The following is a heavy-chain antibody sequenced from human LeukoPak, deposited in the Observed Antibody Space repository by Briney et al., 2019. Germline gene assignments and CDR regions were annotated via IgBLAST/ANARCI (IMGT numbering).Heavy chain of an antibody. CDR1: GYTFIGYY. V-gene: IGHV1-2*02. CDR3: ATPDPARGVAFDY. D-gene: IGHD3-10*01. J-gene: IGHJ4*02. CDR2: LIPNSGGT. Sequence: ASVKVSCKTSGYTFIGYYMYWVRQAPGQGLEWMGWLIPNSGGTNYAQKFQGRVTMTEDTSTDTAYMELSSLRSEDTAVYYCATPDPARGVAFDYWGQGTLVTVSS.